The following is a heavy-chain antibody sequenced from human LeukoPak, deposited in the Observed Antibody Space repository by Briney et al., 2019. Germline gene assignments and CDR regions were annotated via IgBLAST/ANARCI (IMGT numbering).Heavy chain of an antibody. CDR2: IIPIFGTA. V-gene: IGHV1-69*13. D-gene: IGHD6-6*01. Sequence: ASVKVSCRASGGTFSSYAISWVRQAPGQGREWVGGIIPIFGTANYAQKFQGGVTITADESTSIAYMELSSLRSEDTAVYYCASPKIAARPREYAFDIWGQGTMVTVSS. CDR1: GGTFSSYA. J-gene: IGHJ3*02. CDR3: ASPKIAARPREYAFDI.